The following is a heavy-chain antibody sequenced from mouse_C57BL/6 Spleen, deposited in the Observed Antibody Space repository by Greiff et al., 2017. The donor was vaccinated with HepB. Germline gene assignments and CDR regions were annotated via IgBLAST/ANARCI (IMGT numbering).Heavy chain of an antibody. CDR2: INPSTGGT. V-gene: IGHV1-42*01. J-gene: IGHJ2*01. D-gene: IGHD4-1*01. Sequence: VHVKQSGPELVKPGASVKISCKASGYSFTGYYMNWVKQSPEKSLEWIGEINPSTGGTTYNQKFKAKATLTVDKSSSTAYMQLKSLTSEDSAVYYCAREVTGTRDYWGQGTTLTVSS. CDR3: AREVTGTRDY. CDR1: GYSFTGYY.